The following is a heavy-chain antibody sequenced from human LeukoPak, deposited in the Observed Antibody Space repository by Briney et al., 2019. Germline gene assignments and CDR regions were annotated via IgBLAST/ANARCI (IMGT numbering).Heavy chain of an antibody. CDR1: GFTFSSYA. CDR3: ASSYYYDSSGYSAHVY. Sequence: GGSLRLSCAASGFTFSSYAMHWVRQAPGKGLEWVAVISYDGSNKYYADSVKGRFTISRDNSKNTLYLQMNSLRAEDTAVYYCASSYYYDSSGYSAHVYWGQGTLVTVSS. J-gene: IGHJ4*02. V-gene: IGHV3-30-3*01. D-gene: IGHD3-22*01. CDR2: ISYDGSNK.